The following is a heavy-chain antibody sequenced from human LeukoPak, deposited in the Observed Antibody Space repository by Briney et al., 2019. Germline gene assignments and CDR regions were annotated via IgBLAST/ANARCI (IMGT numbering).Heavy chain of an antibody. J-gene: IGHJ6*02. Sequence: GGSLRLSCAASGFTFSTYAIHWVRQAPGKGLEWVAIISYDGSNKYYADSVKGRFTISRDNSKNTLYLQMNSLRAEDTAVYYCAKDLVILAYYYYGMDVWGQGTTVTVSS. D-gene: IGHD4-23*01. V-gene: IGHV3-30-3*01. CDR1: GFTFSTYA. CDR3: AKDLVILAYYYYGMDV. CDR2: ISYDGSNK.